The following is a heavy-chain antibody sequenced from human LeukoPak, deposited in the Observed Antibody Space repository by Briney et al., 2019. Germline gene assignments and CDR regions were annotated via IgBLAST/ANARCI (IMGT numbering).Heavy chain of an antibody. J-gene: IGHJ4*02. CDR2: ISWDGGST. CDR1: GFIFDDYA. Sequence: GGSLRLSCAASGFIFDDYAMHWVRQAPGKGLEWVSLISWDGGSTYYADSVQGRFTISRDNSKNSLYLQMHSLRAEDTALYYCTRYTYYYDSSGYYPIDYWGQGTLVTVSS. CDR3: TRYTYYYDSSGYYPIDY. D-gene: IGHD3-22*01. V-gene: IGHV3-43D*03.